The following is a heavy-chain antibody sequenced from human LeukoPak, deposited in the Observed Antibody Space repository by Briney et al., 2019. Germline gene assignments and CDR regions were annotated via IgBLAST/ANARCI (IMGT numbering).Heavy chain of an antibody. D-gene: IGHD5-12*01. CDR3: AKGVSGYDYNDAFDI. V-gene: IGHV3-23*01. J-gene: IGHJ3*02. CDR1: GFTFSSYA. CDR2: INGSGGST. Sequence: GESLKISCAASGFTFSSYAMSWVRPAPGKGLEWVSAINGSGGSTYYADSVKGRFTISRDNSKNTLYLQMNSLRAEDTAVYYCAKGVSGYDYNDAFDIWGQGTMVTVSS.